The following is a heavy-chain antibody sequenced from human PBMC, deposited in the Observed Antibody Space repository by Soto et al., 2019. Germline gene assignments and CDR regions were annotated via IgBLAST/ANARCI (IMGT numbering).Heavy chain of an antibody. V-gene: IGHV3-33*01. CDR1: GFTFSSYG. J-gene: IGHJ6*02. D-gene: IGHD3-22*01. Sequence: GGSLRLSCAASGFTFSSYGMHWVRQAPGKGLEWVAVIWYDGSNKYYADSVKGRFTISRDNSKNTLYLQMNSLRAEDTAVYYCARDLYYYDSSGYYREYYYYYGMDVWGQGTTVTVSS. CDR3: ARDLYYYDSSGYYREYYYYYGMDV. CDR2: IWYDGSNK.